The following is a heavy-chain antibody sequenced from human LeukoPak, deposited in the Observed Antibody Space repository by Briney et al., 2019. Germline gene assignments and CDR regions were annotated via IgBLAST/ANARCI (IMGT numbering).Heavy chain of an antibody. D-gene: IGHD3-9*01. V-gene: IGHV4-4*07. CDR3: ARDNRYYDILTCYQDDAFDI. Sequence: SETLSLACAVYGGSFSGYYWSWIRQPAGKGLEWIGRIYTSGSTNYNPSLKSRVTMSVDTSKNQFSLKLSSVTAADTAVYYCARDNRYYDILTCYQDDAFDIWGQGTMVTVSS. CDR2: IYTSGST. J-gene: IGHJ3*02. CDR1: GGSFSGYY.